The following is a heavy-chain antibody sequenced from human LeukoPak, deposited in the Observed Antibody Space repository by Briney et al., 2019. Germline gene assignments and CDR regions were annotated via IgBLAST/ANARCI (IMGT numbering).Heavy chain of an antibody. CDR1: GGSISSHY. J-gene: IGHJ3*02. D-gene: IGHD1-26*01. V-gene: IGHV4-59*11. CDR2: IYYSGST. Sequence: PSETLSLTCTVSGGSISSHYWSWIRQPPGKGLEWNGYIYYSGSTNYNPSLKSRVTISVDTSKNQFSLKLSSVTAADTAVYYCARSWGAPRIDAFDIWGQGTMVTVSS. CDR3: ARSWGAPRIDAFDI.